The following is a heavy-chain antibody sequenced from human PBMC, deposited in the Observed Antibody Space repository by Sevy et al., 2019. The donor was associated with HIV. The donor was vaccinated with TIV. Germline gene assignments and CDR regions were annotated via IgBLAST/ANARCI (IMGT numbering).Heavy chain of an antibody. J-gene: IGHJ4*02. CDR1: GFTFSSYA. CDR3: ANRRSGYYDRFNY. CDR2: ISGSGGAT. V-gene: IGHV3-23*01. Sequence: GGSLRLSCAASGFTFSSYAISWVRQAPGKGLEWVSAISGSGGATYYADSVKGRLTISRDNSKNTLYLQMNSLRAEDTAVYYCANRRSGYYDRFNYWGQGTLVTVSS. D-gene: IGHD3-22*01.